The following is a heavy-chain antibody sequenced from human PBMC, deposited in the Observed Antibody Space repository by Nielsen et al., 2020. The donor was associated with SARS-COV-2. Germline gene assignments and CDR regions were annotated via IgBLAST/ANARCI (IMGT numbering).Heavy chain of an antibody. CDR2: IYYSGST. D-gene: IGHD3-22*01. V-gene: IGHV4-39*01. Sequence: RQAPGKGLEWIGSIYYSGSTYYSPSLKSRVTISLDTSKNQFSLKLGSVTAADTAVYYCARAEWLLPDYYYYGMDVWGQGTTVTVSS. CDR3: ARAEWLLPDYYYYGMDV. J-gene: IGHJ6*02.